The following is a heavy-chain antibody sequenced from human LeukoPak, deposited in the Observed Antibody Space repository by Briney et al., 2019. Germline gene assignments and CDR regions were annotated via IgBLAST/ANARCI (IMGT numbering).Heavy chain of an antibody. CDR2: LSSSGTNI. J-gene: IGHJ6*02. V-gene: IGHV3-21*01. CDR1: GFTFSSYR. Sequence: PGGSLRLYCAASGFTFSSYRMNWVRQAPGKGLVWVSSLSSSGTNIHYADSVKGRFTISRDNAKNSLYLQMNSVRVEDTAVYYCARDHKLDTGMAIYYYYGMDVWGQGTTVTVSS. D-gene: IGHD5-18*01. CDR3: ARDHKLDTGMAIYYYYGMDV.